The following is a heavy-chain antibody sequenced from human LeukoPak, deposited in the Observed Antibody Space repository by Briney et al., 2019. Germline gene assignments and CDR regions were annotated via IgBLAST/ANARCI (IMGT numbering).Heavy chain of an antibody. CDR2: IIPILGIA. J-gene: IGHJ4*02. CDR3: ARDRVTGTRYFDY. D-gene: IGHD1-20*01. V-gene: IGHV1-69*04. CDR1: GGTFSSYA. Sequence: SVKVSCKASGGTFSSYAISWVRQAPGQGLEWMGRIIPILGIANYAQKFQGRVTITADKSTSTAYMELSSLRSEDTAVYYCARDRVTGTRYFDYWGQGTLVTVSS.